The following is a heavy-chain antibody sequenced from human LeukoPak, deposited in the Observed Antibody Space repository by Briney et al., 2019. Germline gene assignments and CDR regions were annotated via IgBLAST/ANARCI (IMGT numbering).Heavy chain of an antibody. V-gene: IGHV3-21*01. CDR1: GFTFSSYS. CDR2: ISSSSSYI. Sequence: PGGSLRLSCAASGFTFSSYSMNWVRQAPGKGLEWVSSISSSSSYIYYADSVKGRFTISRDNAKNSLYLLMNSLGAEDTAVYYCARSPGGTWSFDYWGQGTLVTVSS. D-gene: IGHD6-13*01. CDR3: ARSPGGTWSFDY. J-gene: IGHJ4*02.